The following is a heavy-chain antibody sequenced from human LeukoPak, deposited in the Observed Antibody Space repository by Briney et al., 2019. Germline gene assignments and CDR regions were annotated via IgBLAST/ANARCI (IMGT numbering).Heavy chain of an antibody. D-gene: IGHD2-21*01. Sequence: PGGSLRLSCAASGFTFDDYAMHWVRQARGKGLEWVSGISWNSGSIGYADSVKGRFTISRDNAKNSLYLQMNSLRAEDTAIYYCVAYCDDECPILFDPWGQRTLVTVS. J-gene: IGHJ5*02. V-gene: IGHV3-9*01. CDR1: GFTFDDYA. CDR3: VAYCDDECPILFDP. CDR2: ISWNSGSI.